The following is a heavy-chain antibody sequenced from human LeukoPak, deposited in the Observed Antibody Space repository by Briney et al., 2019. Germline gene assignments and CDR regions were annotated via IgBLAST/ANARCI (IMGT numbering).Heavy chain of an antibody. V-gene: IGHV4-59*01. Sequence: SETLSLTCAVYGGSFSGYYWSWIRQPPGKGLECIGYIHYTGSTNYNPTLKSRVTISVDTSKSQFSLKLSSVTAADTAIYYCARGGYYGSGNDFRFDPWGQGTLVTVSS. CDR3: ARGGYYGSGNDFRFDP. J-gene: IGHJ5*02. D-gene: IGHD3-10*01. CDR1: GGSFSGYY. CDR2: IHYTGST.